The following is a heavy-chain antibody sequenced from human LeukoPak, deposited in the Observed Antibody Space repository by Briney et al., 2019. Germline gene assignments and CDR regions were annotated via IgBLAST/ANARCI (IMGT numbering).Heavy chain of an antibody. CDR2: IYYSGST. J-gene: IGHJ6*04. CDR3: GGWFGEYWDV. CDR1: GGSISSSSYY. Sequence: SETLSLTCTVSGGSISSSSYYWGWIRQPPGKGLEWIGSIYYSGSTYYNPSLKSRVTISVDTSKNQFALKLSSVTAADTAVYYCGGWFGEYWDVWGKGTTVTVSS. V-gene: IGHV4-39*06. D-gene: IGHD3-10*01.